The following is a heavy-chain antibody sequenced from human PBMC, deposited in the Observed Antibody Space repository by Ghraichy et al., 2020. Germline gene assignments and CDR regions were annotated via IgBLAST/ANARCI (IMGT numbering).Heavy chain of an antibody. CDR2: ISDSGGNA. J-gene: IGHJ4*02. D-gene: IGHD6-13*01. CDR1: GFTFSRFA. V-gene: IGHV3-23*01. CDR3: VKDKAAAGAINFDY. Sequence: GGSRRLSCAASGFTFSRFAMSWVRQTPGKGLEWVSAISDSGGNAFYADSVKGRFSISRDNSRNTLYMQMNSLRVEDTAVYYCVKDKAAAGAINFDYWGQGTLVTVSS.